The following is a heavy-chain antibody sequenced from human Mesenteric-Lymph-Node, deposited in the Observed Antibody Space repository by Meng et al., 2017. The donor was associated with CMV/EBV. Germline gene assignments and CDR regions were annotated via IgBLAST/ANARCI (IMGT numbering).Heavy chain of an antibody. CDR3: ARERMATVTDYYYYGMDV. V-gene: IGHV3-33*01. Sequence: GESLKISCAASGFNFHDYVMHWVRQVPGKGLEWVAAVWYGGNTKYYADSVRGRFTISRDDSKNTLSLQMNSLRGEDTAVYYCARERMATVTDYYYYGMDVWGQGTTVTVSS. CDR1: GFNFHDYV. D-gene: IGHD4-11*01. J-gene: IGHJ6*02. CDR2: VWYGGNTK.